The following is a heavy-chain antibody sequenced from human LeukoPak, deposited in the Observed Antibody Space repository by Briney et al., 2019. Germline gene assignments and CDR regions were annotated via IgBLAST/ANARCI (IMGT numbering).Heavy chain of an antibody. Sequence: PGGSLRLSCAASGFTFSSYGMHWVRQAPGKGLEWVAFIRYDGSNKYYADSVKGRFTISRDNSKNTLYLQMNSLRAEDTAVYYCAKDPYDYVWGSYRPPDYWGRGTLVTVSS. CDR3: AKDPYDYVWGSYRPPDY. CDR1: GFTFSSYG. D-gene: IGHD3-16*02. V-gene: IGHV3-30*02. J-gene: IGHJ4*02. CDR2: IRYDGSNK.